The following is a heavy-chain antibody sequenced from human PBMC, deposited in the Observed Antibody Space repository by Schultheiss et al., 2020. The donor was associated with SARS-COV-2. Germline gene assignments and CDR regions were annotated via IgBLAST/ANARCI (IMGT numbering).Heavy chain of an antibody. D-gene: IGHD3-22*01. Sequence: ASVKVSCKASGYTFTGYYMHWVRQAPGQGLEWMGWINPNSGGTNYAQKFQGRVTMTRDTSISTAYMELSRLRSDDTAVYYCARRWTYYYDSSGSGGAFDIWGQGTMVTVSS. CDR2: INPNSGGT. V-gene: IGHV1-2*02. CDR3: ARRWTYYYDSSGSGGAFDI. J-gene: IGHJ3*02. CDR1: GYTFTGYY.